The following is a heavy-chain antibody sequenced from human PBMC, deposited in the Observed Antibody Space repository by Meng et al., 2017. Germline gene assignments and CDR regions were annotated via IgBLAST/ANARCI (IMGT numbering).Heavy chain of an antibody. J-gene: IGHJ6*02. V-gene: IGHV3-23*01. Sequence: GGSLRLSCAASGFTFSSYAMSWVRQAPGKGVEWVSAISGSGGSTYYADSVKGRFTISRDNSKNTLYLQMNSLRAEDTAVYYCAKILWFGELLLNYYYYGMDVWGQGTTVTVSS. CDR2: ISGSGGST. CDR3: AKILWFGELLLNYYYYGMDV. D-gene: IGHD3-10*01. CDR1: GFTFSSYA.